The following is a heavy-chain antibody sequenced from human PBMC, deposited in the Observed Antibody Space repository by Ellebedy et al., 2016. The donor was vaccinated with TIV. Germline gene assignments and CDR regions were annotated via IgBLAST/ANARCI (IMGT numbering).Heavy chain of an antibody. D-gene: IGHD3-3*01. J-gene: IGHJ3*02. V-gene: IGHV1-69*06. Sequence: AASVKVSCKASGYTFTSYYMHWVRQAPGQGLEWMGGIIPIFGTANYAQKFQGRVTITADKSTSTAYMELSSLRSEDTAVYYCAREISPHAFDIWGQGTMVTVSS. CDR3: AREISPHAFDI. CDR1: GYTFTSYY. CDR2: IIPIFGTA.